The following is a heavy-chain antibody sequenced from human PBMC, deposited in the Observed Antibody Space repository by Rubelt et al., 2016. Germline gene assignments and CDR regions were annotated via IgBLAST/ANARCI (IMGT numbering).Heavy chain of an antibody. CDR3: ATGPLRDSSGYHDY. D-gene: IGHD3-22*01. CDR2: ISYIGGNT. J-gene: IGHJ4*02. Sequence: ESGGGLVQPGGSLRLSCVASGFTFSDDAMNWVRQAPGKGLEWVSISYIGGNTHYADSVRGRFTISRDNSKNTLYLQMNSLRAEDTAVYYCATGPLRDSSGYHDYWGQGTLVTVSS. V-gene: IGHV3-23*01. CDR1: GFTFSDDA.